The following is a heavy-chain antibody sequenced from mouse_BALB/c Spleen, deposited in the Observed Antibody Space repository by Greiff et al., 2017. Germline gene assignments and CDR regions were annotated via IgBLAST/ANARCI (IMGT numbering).Heavy chain of an antibody. V-gene: IGHV14-3*02. D-gene: IGHD2-4*01. CDR2: IDPANGNT. CDR3: ARSDYNYYAMDY. CDR1: GFNIKDTY. Sequence: EVQGVESGAELVKPGASVKLSCTASGFNIKDTYMHWVKQRPEQGLEWIGRIDPANGNTKYDPKFQGKATITADTSSNTAYLQLSSLTSEDTAVYYCARSDYNYYAMDYWGQGTSVTVSS. J-gene: IGHJ4*01.